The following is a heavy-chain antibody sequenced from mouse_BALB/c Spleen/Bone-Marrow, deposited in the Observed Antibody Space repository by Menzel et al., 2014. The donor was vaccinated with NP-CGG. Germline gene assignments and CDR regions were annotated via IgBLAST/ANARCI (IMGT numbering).Heavy chain of an antibody. CDR3: ARRYYGSTFDY. D-gene: IGHD1-1*01. CDR1: GYTFTSYT. Sequence: VKLMDSGAELARPGASVKMSCKASGYTFTSYTMHWVKQRPGQGLEWIGYINPSSGYTNYNQKFKDKATLTADKSSSTAYTQLSSLTSEDSAVYYCARRYYGSTFDYWGQGTTLTVSS. J-gene: IGHJ2*01. CDR2: INPSSGYT. V-gene: IGHV1-4*01.